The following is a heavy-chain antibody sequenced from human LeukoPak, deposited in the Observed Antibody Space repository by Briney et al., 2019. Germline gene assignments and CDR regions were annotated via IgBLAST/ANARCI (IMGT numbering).Heavy chain of an antibody. CDR3: AKASLEELGGAFDI. V-gene: IGHV3-9*03. J-gene: IGHJ3*02. CDR2: ISWNSGSI. Sequence: GGSLRLSCAASGFTFDDYAMHWVRQAPGKGLEWVSGISWNSGSIGYADSVKGRFTISRDNAKNSLYLQMNSLRAEDIALYYCAKASLEELGGAFDIWGQGTMVTVSS. D-gene: IGHD1/OR15-1a*01. CDR1: GFTFDDYA.